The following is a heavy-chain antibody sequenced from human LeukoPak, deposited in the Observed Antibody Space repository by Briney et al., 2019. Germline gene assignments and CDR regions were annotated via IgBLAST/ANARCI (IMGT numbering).Heavy chain of an antibody. CDR2: IYSGGST. D-gene: IGHD2-2*01. V-gene: IGHV3-53*01. Sequence: GGSLRLSCAASGFTVSSNYMSWVRQAPGKGLEWVSVIYSGGSTYYADSVKGRFTISRDNSKNILYLQMNSLRAEDTAVYYCARVGYCSSTSCAKNAFDIWGQGTMVTVSS. J-gene: IGHJ3*02. CDR1: GFTVSSNY. CDR3: ARVGYCSSTSCAKNAFDI.